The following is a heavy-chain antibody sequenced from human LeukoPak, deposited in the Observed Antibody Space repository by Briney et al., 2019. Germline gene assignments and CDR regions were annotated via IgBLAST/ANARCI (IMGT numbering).Heavy chain of an antibody. CDR3: TENT. J-gene: IGHJ4*02. CDR1: GFIFNNSG. V-gene: IGHV3-23*01. CDR2: ISASGLTA. Sequence: GGSLTLSCAASGFIFNNSGMGWVRQAPGRGLEWVSAISASGLTAYYGDSVKGRFTISRDNAKNTLYPHMSSLRGEDTAIYYCTENTWGRGTRVTVSS.